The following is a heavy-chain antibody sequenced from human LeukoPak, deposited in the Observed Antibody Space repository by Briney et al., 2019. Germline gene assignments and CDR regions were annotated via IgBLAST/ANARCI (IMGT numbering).Heavy chain of an antibody. Sequence: SQTLSLTCTVSGGSNSSGSYYWSWILQPAGKGLEWIGRIYTSGSTNYNPSLKSRVTISVDTSKNQFSLKLNSVTAADTAVYYCARAGTSGYYTIDSWGQGTLVTFSS. CDR2: IYTSGST. J-gene: IGHJ4*02. CDR1: GGSNSSGSYY. CDR3: ARAGTSGYYTIDS. V-gene: IGHV4-61*02. D-gene: IGHD3-22*01.